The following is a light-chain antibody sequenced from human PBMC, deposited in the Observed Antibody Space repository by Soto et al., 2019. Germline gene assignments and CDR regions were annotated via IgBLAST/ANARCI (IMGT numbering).Light chain of an antibody. CDR3: QHRSNWPLT. V-gene: IGKV3-11*01. J-gene: IGKJ4*01. Sequence: EIVLTQSPATLSLSPGEIATLSCRASQRVSTYLAWYQQKPGQAPRLLIYDASNRATGIPARFSGSGSGTDFTLTITSLEPEDFAVYYCQHRSNWPLTFGGGTKVDIK. CDR2: DAS. CDR1: QRVSTY.